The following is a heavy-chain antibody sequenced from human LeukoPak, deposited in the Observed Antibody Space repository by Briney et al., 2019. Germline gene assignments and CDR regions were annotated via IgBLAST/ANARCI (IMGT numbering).Heavy chain of an antibody. V-gene: IGHV1-3*01. Sequence: GASVKVSCKASGYTFTRYPIHWVRQAPGQRLEWMGWINAGNGNTRYSQIFQGRVTITRVTSAGTAYMELSSLRSEDTAVYYCASGDWNYFDYWGQGTLVTVSS. CDR2: INAGNGNT. CDR3: ASGDWNYFDY. J-gene: IGHJ4*02. D-gene: IGHD2-21*01. CDR1: GYTFTRYP.